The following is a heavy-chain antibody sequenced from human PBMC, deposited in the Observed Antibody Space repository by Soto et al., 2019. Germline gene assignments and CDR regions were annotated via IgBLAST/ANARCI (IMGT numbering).Heavy chain of an antibody. V-gene: IGHV4-34*01. Sequence: QVQLQQWGAGLLKPSETLSLTCAVYCGSFSGYYWSWIRQPPGKGLEWIGEINHSGSTNYNPSLKSRVTISVDTSKNQFSRKLSSVTAADTAVYYCAGENDYGDPNWFDPWGQGTLVTVSS. D-gene: IGHD4-17*01. CDR2: INHSGST. CDR3: AGENDYGDPNWFDP. J-gene: IGHJ5*02. CDR1: CGSFSGYY.